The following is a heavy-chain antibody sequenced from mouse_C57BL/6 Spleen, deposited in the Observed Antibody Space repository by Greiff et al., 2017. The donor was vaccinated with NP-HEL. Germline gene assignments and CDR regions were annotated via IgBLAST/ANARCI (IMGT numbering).Heavy chain of an antibody. V-gene: IGHV1-82*01. CDR2: IYPGDGDT. Sequence: LVESGPELVKPGASVKISCKASGYAFSSSWMNWVKQRPGKGLEWIGRIYPGDGDTNYNGKFKGKATLTADKSSSTAYMQLSSLTSEDSAVYFCATNYYGPYYFDYWGQGTTLTVSS. J-gene: IGHJ2*01. D-gene: IGHD1-1*01. CDR3: ATNYYGPYYFDY. CDR1: GYAFSSSW.